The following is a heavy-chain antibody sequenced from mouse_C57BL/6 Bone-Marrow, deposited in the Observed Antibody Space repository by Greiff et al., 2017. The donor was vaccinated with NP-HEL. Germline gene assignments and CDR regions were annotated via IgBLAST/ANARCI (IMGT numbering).Heavy chain of an antibody. D-gene: IGHD4-1*01. J-gene: IGHJ4*01. V-gene: IGHV14-2*01. CDR1: GFNIKDYY. Sequence: EVQLQQSGAELVKPGASVKLSCTASGFNIKDYYMHWVKQRTEQGLEWIGRIDPEDGETKYAPKFQGKATLTADTSSNTAYLQLSSLTSEDTAVYYCARRDWDDAMDYWGQGTSVTVSS. CDR2: IDPEDGET. CDR3: ARRDWDDAMDY.